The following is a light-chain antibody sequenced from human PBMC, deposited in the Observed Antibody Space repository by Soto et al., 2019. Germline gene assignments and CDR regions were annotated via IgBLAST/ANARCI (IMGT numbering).Light chain of an antibody. CDR3: QSYDSTLSGFYV. Sequence: QSVLTQPPSVSGAPGQRVTISCTGSSSNIGAGYDVHWYQHLPGTAPKLLIYGDTNRPSGVPDRFSGSKSGTSASLAITGLQADDEADYYCQSYDSTLSGFYVFGTGTKLTVL. J-gene: IGLJ1*01. CDR2: GDT. V-gene: IGLV1-40*01. CDR1: SSNIGAGYD.